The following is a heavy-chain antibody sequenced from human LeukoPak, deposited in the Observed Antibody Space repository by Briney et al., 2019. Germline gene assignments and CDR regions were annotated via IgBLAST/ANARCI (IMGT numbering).Heavy chain of an antibody. CDR2: IMQDGSEK. Sequence: PGGSLRLSCAASGFTFSNYWMTWVRQAPGKGLEWVANIMQDGSEKYYVDSVKGRFTISRDDAQISLYLQMNSLRAEDTAVYYCATHSISAYYFGAGSYYNRDAFDIWGQGTMVTVPS. V-gene: IGHV3-7*02. D-gene: IGHD3-10*01. J-gene: IGHJ3*02. CDR1: GFTFSNYW. CDR3: ATHSISAYYFGAGSYYNRDAFDI.